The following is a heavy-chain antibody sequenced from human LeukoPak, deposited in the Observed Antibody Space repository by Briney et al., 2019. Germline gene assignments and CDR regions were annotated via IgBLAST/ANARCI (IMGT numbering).Heavy chain of an antibody. CDR1: EFTLKIYP. D-gene: IGHD4-17*01. CDR3: AREGVQTTVDAFDI. Sequence: PGGSLRLSCAASEFTLKIYPMHWVRQAPGKCLEWLSVISHDGSDKNNADSVKGRFIISRDNSKNTIYLQLNSLRPEDTAMYYCAREGVQTTVDAFDIWGLGKMVIVSS. J-gene: IGHJ3*02. V-gene: IGHV3-30*04. CDR2: ISHDGSDK.